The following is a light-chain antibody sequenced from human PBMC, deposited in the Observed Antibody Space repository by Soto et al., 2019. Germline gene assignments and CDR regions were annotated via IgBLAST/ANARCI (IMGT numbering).Light chain of an antibody. CDR2: AAS. Sequence: DIQMTQSPSSLSASVGDRITITCPASQSISNYLNWYQQKPGKAPNLLISAASSVQSGVPSRFTGSGSGTDFTLASSSLQPEDFATYYCQQSYNNPRTFGPGTKVDIK. J-gene: IGKJ3*01. V-gene: IGKV1-39*01. CDR3: QQSYNNPRT. CDR1: QSISNY.